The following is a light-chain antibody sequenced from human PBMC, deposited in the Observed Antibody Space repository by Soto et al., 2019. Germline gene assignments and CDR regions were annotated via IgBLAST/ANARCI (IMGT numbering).Light chain of an antibody. CDR1: QSVSSSY. J-gene: IGKJ1*01. Sequence: EIVLTQSPGSLSLSPGERATLSCRASQSVSSSYLGWYQQKPGQAPRLLIYGASSRATGIPDRFSGSGSGTDFTLTISRLEPEDFAVYYCRQYGSSPPWTFGQGTKVEIK. V-gene: IGKV3-20*01. CDR3: RQYGSSPPWT. CDR2: GAS.